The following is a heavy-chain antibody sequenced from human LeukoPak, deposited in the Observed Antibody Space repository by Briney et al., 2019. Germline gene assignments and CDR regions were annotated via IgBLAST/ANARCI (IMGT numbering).Heavy chain of an antibody. CDR2: INPSGGST. Sequence: ASVKVSCKASGYTSTSYYMHWVRQAPGQGLEWMGIINPSGGSTSHAQKFQGRVTMTRDTSTSTVYMELSSLRSEDTAVYYCARVSMATTLYAFHYFDYWGQGTLVTVSS. CDR3: ARVSMATTLYAFHYFDY. CDR1: GYTSTSYY. D-gene: IGHD5-24*01. V-gene: IGHV1-46*01. J-gene: IGHJ4*02.